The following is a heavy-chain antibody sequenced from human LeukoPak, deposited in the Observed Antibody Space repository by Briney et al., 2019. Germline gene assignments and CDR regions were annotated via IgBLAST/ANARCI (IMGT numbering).Heavy chain of an antibody. D-gene: IGHD5-18*01. CDR2: IFGSGGSP. CDR3: GKMTAGYSSGQKPAWPVDY. Sequence: GGSLRLSCEASGFTFGSFAMYWVRQAPGKGLDWIAGIFGSGGSPHYADSVKGRFTISRDNSKNTVYLQINSLRAEDTAVYYCGKMTAGYSSGQKPAWPVDYWGQGTLVTVSS. J-gene: IGHJ4*02. CDR1: GFTFGSFA. V-gene: IGHV3-23*01.